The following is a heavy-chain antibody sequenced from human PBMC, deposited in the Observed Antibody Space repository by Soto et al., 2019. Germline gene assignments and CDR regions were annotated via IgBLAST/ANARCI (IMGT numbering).Heavy chain of an antibody. Sequence: EGSLRLSCAASGFTFSSSWMHWVRQAPGKGLVWVSRVSGDGSSTNYADSVKGRFTISRDNSKNTLYLQMNSLRAEDTAVYYCAKDLVGATNQAFDYWGQGTLVTVSS. CDR1: GFTFSSSW. V-gene: IGHV3-74*01. CDR3: AKDLVGATNQAFDY. CDR2: VSGDGSST. J-gene: IGHJ4*02. D-gene: IGHD1-26*01.